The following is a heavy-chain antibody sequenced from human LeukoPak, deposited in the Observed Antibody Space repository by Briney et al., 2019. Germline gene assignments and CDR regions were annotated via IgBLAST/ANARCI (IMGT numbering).Heavy chain of an antibody. Sequence: GGSLRLSCAASGFTFSSYEMNWVRQAPGKGLEWVSYISSSGSTIYYADSVKGRFTIFRDNAKNSLYLQMNSLRAEDTAVYYCASVNWGSLDYWGQGTLVTVSS. D-gene: IGHD7-27*01. CDR3: ASVNWGSLDY. CDR2: ISSSGSTI. CDR1: GFTFSSYE. J-gene: IGHJ4*02. V-gene: IGHV3-48*03.